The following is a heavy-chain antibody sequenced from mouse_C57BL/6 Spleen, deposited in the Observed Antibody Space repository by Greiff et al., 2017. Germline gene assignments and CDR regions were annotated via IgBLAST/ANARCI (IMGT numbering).Heavy chain of an antibody. J-gene: IGHJ2*01. D-gene: IGHD2-4*01. CDR3: AREDYDDDRYVDY. Sequence: EVHLVEPGGGLVKPGGSLKLSCAASGFTFSSYAMSWVRQTPERRLEWVATISDGGSYTYYPDNVKGRFTMSRDNAKNNLYLQMSHLKSEDTAMYYCAREDYDDDRYVDYWGQGTTLTVSS. CDR2: ISDGGSYT. V-gene: IGHV5-4*01. CDR1: GFTFSSYA.